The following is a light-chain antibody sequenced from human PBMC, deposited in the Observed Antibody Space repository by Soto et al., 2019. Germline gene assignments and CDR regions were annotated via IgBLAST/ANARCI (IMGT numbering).Light chain of an antibody. CDR2: DAS. Sequence: EIVLTQSPPTLSLSPGESATLSCRASQSVSSYFSWYQQKPGQAPRLVIYDASNRATGIPPRFSGSGSGTDFTLTISSLEPEDFAVYYCQKYNNWPLAFGQGTKVEV. V-gene: IGKV3-11*01. CDR3: QKYNNWPLA. CDR1: QSVSSY. J-gene: IGKJ1*01.